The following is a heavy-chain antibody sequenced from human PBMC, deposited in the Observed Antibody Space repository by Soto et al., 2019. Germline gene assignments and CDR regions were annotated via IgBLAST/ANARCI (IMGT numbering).Heavy chain of an antibody. CDR2: IIPIFGSA. CDR3: AKDGGKDGYFGNWFDP. J-gene: IGHJ5*02. D-gene: IGHD5-12*01. CDR1: GYTFTSYG. Sequence: SVKVSCKTSGYTFTSYGISWVRQAPGQGLEWLGRIIPIFGSANYAQKFQGRVTITADESTTTAYMELSSLRSDDTAVYYCAKDGGKDGYFGNWFDPWGQGTLVTVSS. V-gene: IGHV1-69*13.